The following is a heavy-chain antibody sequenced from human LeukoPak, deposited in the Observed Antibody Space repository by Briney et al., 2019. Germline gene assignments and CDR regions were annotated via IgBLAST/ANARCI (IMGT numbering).Heavy chain of an antibody. D-gene: IGHD3-10*01. Sequence: SETLSLTCSVSGGSIGGHYWNWIRQAPGKGLGWIGHIFTSGSPNYNPTLKSRVTISVDTSKNQFSLKLSSVTAADTAVYYCARLGGSGSSFFDYWGEGTLVTVPS. CDR1: GGSIGGHY. CDR2: IFTSGSP. V-gene: IGHV4-4*09. J-gene: IGHJ4*02. CDR3: ARLGGSGSSFFDY.